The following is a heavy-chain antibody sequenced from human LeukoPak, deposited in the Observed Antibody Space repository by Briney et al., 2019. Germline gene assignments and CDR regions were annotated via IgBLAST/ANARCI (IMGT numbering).Heavy chain of an antibody. CDR2: ISGSGGST. V-gene: IGHV3-23*01. CDR1: GFTFSSYA. D-gene: IGHD3-22*01. Sequence: GGSLRLSCAASGFTFSSYAMSWVRQAPGKGLEWVSAISGSGGSTYYADSVKGRFTISRDNSKNTLYLQVNSLRAEDTAVYYCAKDLRVRYYYDSSGYYRFDYWGQGTLVTVSS. J-gene: IGHJ4*02. CDR3: AKDLRVRYYYDSSGYYRFDY.